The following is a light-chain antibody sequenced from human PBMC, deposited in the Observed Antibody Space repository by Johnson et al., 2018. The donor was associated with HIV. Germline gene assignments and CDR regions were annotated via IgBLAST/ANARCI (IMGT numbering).Light chain of an antibody. CDR3: GTWDSSLSARV. CDR2: ENE. V-gene: IGLV1-51*02. Sequence: QSVLRQPPSVSAAPGQRVTISCSGSSSNIGKNSVSWYQQLPGTAPKLLISENEKRPSGIPDRFSGSKSGTSATLGITGLQTGDEADYYCGTWDSSLSARVFGTGTKVTVL. CDR1: SSNIGKNS. J-gene: IGLJ1*01.